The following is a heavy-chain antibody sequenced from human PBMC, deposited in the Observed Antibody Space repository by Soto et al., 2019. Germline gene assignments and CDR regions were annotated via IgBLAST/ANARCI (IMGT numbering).Heavy chain of an antibody. Sequence: QVQLVESGGGAVQPGRALRLSCAASGFSFNTSGMHWVRQAPGKGLEWVAVIAFDGSQEFYGDSVRGRFTISRDNSKNKLFLQMKSLTPEDTAVYYCATKVRVTNYLYYGMDVWGQGTTVTVSS. CDR1: GFSFNTSG. V-gene: IGHV3-30*03. J-gene: IGHJ6*02. D-gene: IGHD1-1*01. CDR2: IAFDGSQE. CDR3: ATKVRVTNYLYYGMDV.